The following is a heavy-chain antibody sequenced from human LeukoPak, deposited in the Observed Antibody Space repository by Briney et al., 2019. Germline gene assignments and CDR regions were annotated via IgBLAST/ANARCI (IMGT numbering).Heavy chain of an antibody. J-gene: IGHJ4*02. V-gene: IGHV1-69*05. CDR3: ARDSTVTPQAFDY. CDR2: IIPIFGTA. CDR1: GGTFSSYA. Sequence: ASVKVSCKASGGTFSSYAISWVRQAPGQGLEWTGGIIPIFGTANYAQKFQGRVTITTDESTSTAYMELSSLRSEDTAVYYCARDSTVTPQAFDYWGQGTLVTVSS. D-gene: IGHD4-11*01.